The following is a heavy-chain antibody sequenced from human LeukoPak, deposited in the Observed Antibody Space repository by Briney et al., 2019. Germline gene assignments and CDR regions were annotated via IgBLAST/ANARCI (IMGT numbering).Heavy chain of an antibody. J-gene: IGHJ4*02. Sequence: PGGSLRLSCAASGFTFSSYSMNWVRQAPGKGLEWVSSISSSSSYIYYADSVKGRFTISRDNAKNSLYLQMNSLRDEDTAVYYCARAHSSGWWYFDYWGQGTLVTVSS. V-gene: IGHV3-21*01. CDR1: GFTFSSYS. D-gene: IGHD6-19*01. CDR2: ISSSSSYI. CDR3: ARAHSSGWWYFDY.